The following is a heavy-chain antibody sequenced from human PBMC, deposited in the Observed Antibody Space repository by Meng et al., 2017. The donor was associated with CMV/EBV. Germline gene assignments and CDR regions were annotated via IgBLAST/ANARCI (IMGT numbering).Heavy chain of an antibody. CDR3: ARGGINHRVVVVPAAIWGGGYGMDV. Sequence: GSLRLSCTVSGGSVSSGSYYWSWIRQPPGKGLEWIGYIYYSGSTNYNPSLKSRVTISVDTSKNQFSLKLSSVTAADTAVYYCARGGINHRVVVVPAAIWGGGYGMDVRGQGTTVTVSS. CDR1: GGSVSSGSYY. D-gene: IGHD2-2*01. J-gene: IGHJ6*02. V-gene: IGHV4-61*01. CDR2: IYYSGST.